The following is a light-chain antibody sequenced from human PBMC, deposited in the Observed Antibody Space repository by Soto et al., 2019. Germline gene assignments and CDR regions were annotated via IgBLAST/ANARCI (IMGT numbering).Light chain of an antibody. CDR1: QDISTH. Sequence: DIQLTQSPSFLSASVGDRVTITCRASQDISTHLAWYQQKPGRAPKLLIFSASTLQSGVPSGFSGSGSGTEFTLTISSLQREDFATYYCQQVKHYPLTFGGGTKVEIK. J-gene: IGKJ4*01. V-gene: IGKV1-9*01. CDR3: QQVKHYPLT. CDR2: SAS.